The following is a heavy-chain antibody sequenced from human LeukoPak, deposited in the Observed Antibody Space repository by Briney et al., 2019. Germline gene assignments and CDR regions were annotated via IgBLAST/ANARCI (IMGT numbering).Heavy chain of an antibody. D-gene: IGHD6-13*01. V-gene: IGHV4-59*08. CDR1: GGSISSYY. Sequence: ETLSLTCTVSGGSISSYYWSWIRQPPGKGLEWIGYTYYSGSTNYNPSLKSRVTISVDTSKNQFSLKLSSVTAADTAVYYCARRDEPDSSLDYWGQGTLVTVSS. CDR2: TYYSGST. CDR3: ARRDEPDSSLDY. J-gene: IGHJ4*02.